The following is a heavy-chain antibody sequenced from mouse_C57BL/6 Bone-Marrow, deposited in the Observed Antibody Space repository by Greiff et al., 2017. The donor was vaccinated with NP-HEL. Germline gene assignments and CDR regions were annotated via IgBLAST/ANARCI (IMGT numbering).Heavy chain of an antibody. CDR1: GFTFSDFY. J-gene: IGHJ1*03. V-gene: IGHV7-1*01. CDR2: SRNKANDYTT. CDR3: ARDNWDWYFDV. D-gene: IGHD4-1*01. Sequence: EVKLMESGGGLVHSGRSLRLSCATSGFTFSDFYMEWVRQAPGKGLEWIAASRNKANDYTTEYSASVKGRFIVSRDTSQSILYLQMNALRAEDTAIYYCARDNWDWYFDVWGTGTTVTVSS.